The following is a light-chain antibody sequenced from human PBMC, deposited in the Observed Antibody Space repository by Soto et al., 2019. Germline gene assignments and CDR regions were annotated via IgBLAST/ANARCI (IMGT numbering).Light chain of an antibody. CDR2: GNS. J-gene: IGLJ3*02. CDR3: QSYDSSLSGWV. V-gene: IGLV1-40*01. Sequence: QSVLTQPPSVSGAPGQRVTISCTGSSSNIGAGYGVHWYQQLPGTAPKLLIYGNSNRPSGVPDRFSGSKSGTSASLVITGLQAEDEADYYCQSYDSSLSGWVFGGGTKLTVL. CDR1: SSNIGAGYG.